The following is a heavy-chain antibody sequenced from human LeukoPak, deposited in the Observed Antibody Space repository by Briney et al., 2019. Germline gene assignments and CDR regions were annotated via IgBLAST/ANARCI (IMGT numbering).Heavy chain of an antibody. V-gene: IGHV3-30-3*01. D-gene: IGHD3-22*01. J-gene: IGHJ4*01. CDR3: ARAQNYYDSSGLDY. CDR2: ISYDGSNK. Sequence: PGGSLRLSCAASGFTFSSYAMHWVRQAPGKGREWGAVISYDGSNKYYAGSVKGRFTISRDNSKNTLYLQMNSLRAEDTAVYYCARAQNYYDSSGLDYWXXGPLVTVSS. CDR1: GFTFSSYA.